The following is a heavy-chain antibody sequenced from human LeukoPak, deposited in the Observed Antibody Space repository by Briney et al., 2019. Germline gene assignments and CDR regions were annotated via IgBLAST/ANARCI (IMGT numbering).Heavy chain of an antibody. J-gene: IGHJ4*02. CDR3: ARVHGDSYFDY. Sequence: SETLSLTCTVSGGSISSSSYYWGWIRQPPGKGLEWIGYIYYSGSPYYNPSLKSRVTISVDTSKNQFSLKLSSVTAADTAVYYCARVHGDSYFDYWGQGTLVTVSS. CDR1: GGSISSSSYY. V-gene: IGHV4-30-4*08. CDR2: IYYSGSP. D-gene: IGHD4-17*01.